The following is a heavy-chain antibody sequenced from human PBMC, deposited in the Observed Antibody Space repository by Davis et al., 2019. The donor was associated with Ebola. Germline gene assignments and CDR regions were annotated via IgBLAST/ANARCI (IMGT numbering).Heavy chain of an antibody. D-gene: IGHD2-2*01. J-gene: IGHJ6*03. CDR3: AKDWAYCSSTSCYPYYMDV. V-gene: IGHV3-30*18. Sequence: PGGSLRLSCAASGFTFSSYGMHWVRQAPGKGLEWVAVISYDGSNKYYADSVRGRFTISRDNSKNTLYLQMNSLRAEDTAVYYCAKDWAYCSSTSCYPYYMDVWGKGTTVTVSS. CDR2: ISYDGSNK. CDR1: GFTFSSYG.